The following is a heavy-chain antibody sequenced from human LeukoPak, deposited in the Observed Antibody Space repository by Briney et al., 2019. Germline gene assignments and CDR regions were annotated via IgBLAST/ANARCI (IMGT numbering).Heavy chain of an antibody. D-gene: IGHD3-22*01. V-gene: IGHV1-18*04. Sequence: GASVKVSCKASGYTFTGYYMHWVRQAPGQGLEWMGWISAYNGNTNYAQKLQGRVTMTTDTSTSTAYMELRSLRSDDTAVYYCAREKVVSDAFDIWGQGTMVTVSS. CDR2: ISAYNGNT. CDR1: GYTFTGYY. CDR3: AREKVVSDAFDI. J-gene: IGHJ3*02.